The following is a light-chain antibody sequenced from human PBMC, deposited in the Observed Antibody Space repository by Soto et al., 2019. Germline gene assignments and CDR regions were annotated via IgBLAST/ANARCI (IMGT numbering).Light chain of an antibody. J-gene: IGLJ1*01. CDR3: ISYTDRQSYL. V-gene: IGLV2-14*03. Sequence: QSALTQPASVSGSPGQPTTIPCIGTSSDIGSYNHVAWYQQFPGKSPKLMIYAVSDRPSGVSDRFSGSKSGITASLTISGLQTEDEADYYCISYTDRQSYLFGTGTKVTVL. CDR2: AVS. CDR1: SSDIGSYNH.